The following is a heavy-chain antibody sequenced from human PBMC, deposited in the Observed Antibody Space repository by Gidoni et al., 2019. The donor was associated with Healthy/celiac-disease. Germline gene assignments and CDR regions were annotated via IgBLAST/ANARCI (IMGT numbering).Heavy chain of an antibody. Sequence: QVQLVESGGGVVQPGRSLRLSCAASCFTFSSYGSHWVRPAPGSGLEWVAVIWYDGSNKYYADSVKGRFTISRDNSKNTLYLQMNSLRAEAAAVYYCARYTTVGYGVDVWGQGTTVTVSS. CDR3: ARYTTVGYGVDV. D-gene: IGHD4-17*01. CDR1: CFTFSSYG. V-gene: IGHV3-33*01. CDR2: IWYDGSNK. J-gene: IGHJ6*02.